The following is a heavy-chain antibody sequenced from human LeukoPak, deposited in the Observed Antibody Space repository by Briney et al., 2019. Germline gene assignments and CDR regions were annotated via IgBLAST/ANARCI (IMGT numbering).Heavy chain of an antibody. CDR1: GFTFDDYA. D-gene: IGHD2-2*02. V-gene: IGHV3-9*01. Sequence: GGSLRLSCAASGFTFDDYAMHWVRQAPGKGLEWVSGISWNSGSIGYADSVKGRFTISRDNAKNSLYLQMSSLRAEDTALYYCSLGLYTGSLLNAFDIWGQGTMVTVSS. CDR3: SLGLYTGSLLNAFDI. J-gene: IGHJ3*02. CDR2: ISWNSGSI.